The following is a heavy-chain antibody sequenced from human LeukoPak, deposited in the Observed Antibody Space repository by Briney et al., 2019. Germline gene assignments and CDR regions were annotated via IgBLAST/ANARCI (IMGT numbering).Heavy chain of an antibody. CDR2: IKSNRDGGTT. CDR1: GFTFSTAW. D-gene: IGHD2-21*01. J-gene: IGHJ4*02. CDR3: LWWDY. Sequence: PGGSLRLSCVASGFTFSTAWMSWLRQAPGKGLEWVGRIKSNRDGGTTDYAASVKGRFTISRDDSKNTVYLQMNSLKTEDAAVYYCLWWDYWGQGTLVTVSS. V-gene: IGHV3-15*01.